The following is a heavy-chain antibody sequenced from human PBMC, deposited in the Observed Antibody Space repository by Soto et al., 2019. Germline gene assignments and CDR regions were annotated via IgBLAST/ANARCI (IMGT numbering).Heavy chain of an antibody. CDR2: ISADNGNT. CDR3: ARAYYNSSGPCY. Sequence: QVQLVQSGSEVKKPGASVKISCKASGYTFTSYGIRWVRQAPGQGLEWIGWISADNGNTNYAQKLQGRVTMTTDTSPITASMERRSLRSHDTAVYYCARAYYNSSGPCYWGQGTLVTVSS. J-gene: IGHJ4*02. D-gene: IGHD3-10*01. V-gene: IGHV1-18*01. CDR1: GYTFTSYG.